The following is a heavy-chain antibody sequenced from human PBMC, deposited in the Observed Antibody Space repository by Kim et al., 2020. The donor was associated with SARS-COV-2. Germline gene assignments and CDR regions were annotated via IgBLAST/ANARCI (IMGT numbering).Heavy chain of an antibody. D-gene: IGHD3-10*01. J-gene: IGHJ4*02. CDR3: ARGWELNY. CDR1: GYTFTNIG. Sequence: ASVKVSCKASGYTFTNIGISWVRQAPGQGLEWMGWISSYNGDTNYAQKLHARLTMTTDTSTSTAYMELRNLRSDDTAVYYCARGWELNYWGQGTLVTVSS. V-gene: IGHV1-18*04. CDR2: ISSYNGDT.